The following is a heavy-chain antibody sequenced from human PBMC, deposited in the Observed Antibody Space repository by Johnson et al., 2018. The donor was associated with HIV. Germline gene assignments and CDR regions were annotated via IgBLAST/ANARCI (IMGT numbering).Heavy chain of an antibody. CDR2: ISWNSGSI. CDR1: GFTVSSNY. D-gene: IGHD6-13*01. CDR3: AKCIWGSSLIDAFDV. J-gene: IGHJ3*01. Sequence: VQLVESGGGLIQPGGSLRLSCAASGFTVSSNYMSWVRQAPGKGLEWVSGISWNSGSIGYADSVKGRFTISRDNAKNSLYLQMNSLGAEDTALYYCAKCIWGSSLIDAFDVWGQGTMVTVSS. V-gene: IGHV3-9*01.